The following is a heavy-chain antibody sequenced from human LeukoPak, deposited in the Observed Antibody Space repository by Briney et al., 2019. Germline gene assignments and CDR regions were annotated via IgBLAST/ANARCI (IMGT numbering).Heavy chain of an antibody. J-gene: IGHJ5*02. CDR2: IYYSGNT. D-gene: IGHD1-26*01. Sequence: SETLSLTCTVSGGSISSSSHYWGWIRQPPGKGLEWIGSIYYSGNTYYNPSLKSRVTISVDTSKNQFSLKLSSVTAADTAVYYCARVSAGPSPGAKRYNWFDPWGQGTLVTVSS. CDR3: ARVSAGPSPGAKRYNWFDP. V-gene: IGHV4-39*07. CDR1: GGSISSSSHY.